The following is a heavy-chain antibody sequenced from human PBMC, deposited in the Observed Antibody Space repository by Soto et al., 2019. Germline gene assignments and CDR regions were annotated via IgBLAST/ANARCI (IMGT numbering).Heavy chain of an antibody. J-gene: IGHJ3*02. D-gene: IGHD2-8*01. CDR3: ARKMGAFDI. Sequence: QVQLQESGPGLVKPSGTLSLTCAVSRGSISGSYWWSWVRQPPGKGLEWIGEIFHGGNTYYNPSLKSRVTLSVDKSKNQFSLNLTSVTAADTAVYYCARKMGAFDIWGQGTMVTVSS. CDR2: IFHGGNT. V-gene: IGHV4-4*02. CDR1: RGSISGSYW.